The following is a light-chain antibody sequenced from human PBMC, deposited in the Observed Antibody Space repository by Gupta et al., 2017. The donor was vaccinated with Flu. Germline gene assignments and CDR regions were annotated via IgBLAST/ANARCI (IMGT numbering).Light chain of an antibody. CDR2: EVS. Sequence: QSALTQPASVSGSPGQSITISCTGTSSDIGGYNYVSWYQQHPGRAPTLMIYEVSYRPSGISDRFSGSKSATTASLTISGIQDEDEDDYYCHSYTSSVMVFGGGTKLTVL. CDR1: SSDIGGYNY. CDR3: HSYTSSVMV. J-gene: IGLJ2*01. V-gene: IGLV2-14*01.